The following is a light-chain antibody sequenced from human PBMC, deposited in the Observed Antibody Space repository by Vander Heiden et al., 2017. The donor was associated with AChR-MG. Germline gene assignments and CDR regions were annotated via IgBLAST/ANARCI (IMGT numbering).Light chain of an antibody. J-gene: IGKJ3*01. Sequence: AIRITQSPSSLSASTGDRVTITCRASQGISSYLAWYQQKPGKAPKLLIYAASTLQSGVPSRFSGSGSGTDFTLTISCLQSEDFATYYCQQDDSYLVTFGHGTKVDIK. V-gene: IGKV1-8*01. CDR3: QQDDSYLVT. CDR1: QGISSY. CDR2: AAS.